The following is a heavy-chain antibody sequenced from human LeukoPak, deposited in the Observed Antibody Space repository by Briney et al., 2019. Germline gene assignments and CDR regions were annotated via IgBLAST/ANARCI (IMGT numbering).Heavy chain of an antibody. Sequence: GGSLRLSCAASGFTFNNYAMSWVRQAPGKGLEWVSAISGSGGTTYYADSVKGRFTFSRDNSKNMLYLQMNSLRAEDTAVYYCAKEEGYYYDSGGYYVEYFQHWGQGTLVTVSS. CDR3: AKEEGYYYDSGGYYVEYFQH. V-gene: IGHV3-23*01. D-gene: IGHD3-22*01. J-gene: IGHJ1*01. CDR1: GFTFNNYA. CDR2: ISGSGGTT.